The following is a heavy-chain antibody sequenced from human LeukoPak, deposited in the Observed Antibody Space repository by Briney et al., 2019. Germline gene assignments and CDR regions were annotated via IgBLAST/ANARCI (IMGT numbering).Heavy chain of an antibody. J-gene: IGHJ4*02. Sequence: TLSLXCAVYGGSFSGYYWSWIRQPPGKGLEWIGEINHSGSTNYNPSLKSRVTISVDTSNNQFSLKLSSVTAADTAVYYCARGVVGATTDYWGQGTLVTVSS. CDR2: INHSGST. CDR1: GGSFSGYY. D-gene: IGHD1-26*01. CDR3: ARGVVGATTDY. V-gene: IGHV4-34*01.